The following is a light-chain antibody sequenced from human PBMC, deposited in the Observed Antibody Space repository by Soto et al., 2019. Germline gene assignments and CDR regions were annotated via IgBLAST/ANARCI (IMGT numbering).Light chain of an antibody. V-gene: IGKV3-20*01. Sequence: EIVLTQSPGTLSLSPGEGATLSCRASQSVDSSYLAWYQQKPGQAPRLLIFGASSRVPGIPDRFSGSESGTDFTLTISRLEPEDFAVYYCQQYGRSLMYTFGQGTKLEIK. CDR3: QQYGRSLMYT. CDR1: QSVDSSY. CDR2: GAS. J-gene: IGKJ2*01.